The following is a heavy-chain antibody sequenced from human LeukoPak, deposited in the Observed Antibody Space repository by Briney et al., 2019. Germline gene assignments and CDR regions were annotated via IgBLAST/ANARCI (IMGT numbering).Heavy chain of an antibody. V-gene: IGHV3-33*01. CDR3: ARGDYYDSSGYYLWSHYYYYGMDV. J-gene: IGHJ6*02. CDR2: IWYDGSNK. CDR1: GFTFSSYG. Sequence: GGSLRLSCAASGFTFSSYGMHWVRQAPGKGLEWVAVIWYDGSNKYYADSVKGRFTISRDNSKNTLYLQMNSLRAEDTAVYYCARGDYYDSSGYYLWSHYYYYGMDVWGQGTTVTVSS. D-gene: IGHD3-22*01.